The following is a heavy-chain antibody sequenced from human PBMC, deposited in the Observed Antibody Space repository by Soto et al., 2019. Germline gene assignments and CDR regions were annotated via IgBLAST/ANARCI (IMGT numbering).Heavy chain of an antibody. CDR2: INSDGSST. D-gene: IGHD2-2*01. V-gene: IGHV3-74*01. CDR3: ARLVVPAAHIYYYGMDV. Sequence: GSLRLSCAASGFTFSSYWMHWVRQAPGKGLVWVSRINSDGSSTSYADSVKGRFTISRDNAKNTLYLQMNSLRAEDTAVYYCARLVVPAAHIYYYGMDVWGQGTTVTVSS. CDR1: GFTFSSYW. J-gene: IGHJ6*02.